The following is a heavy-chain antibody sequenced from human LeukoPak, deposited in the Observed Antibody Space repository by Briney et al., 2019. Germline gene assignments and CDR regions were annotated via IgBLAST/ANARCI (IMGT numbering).Heavy chain of an antibody. CDR1: GFTFSSYG. D-gene: IGHD3-9*01. Sequence: GGSLRLSCAASGFTFSSYGMHWVRQAPGKGLEWVAVISYDGSNKYYADSVKGRFTIYRDNSKNTLYLQMNSLRAEDTAVYYCAKGEGILTGYYSSFDYWGQGTLVAVSS. CDR2: ISYDGSNK. J-gene: IGHJ4*02. CDR3: AKGEGILTGYYSSFDY. V-gene: IGHV3-30*18.